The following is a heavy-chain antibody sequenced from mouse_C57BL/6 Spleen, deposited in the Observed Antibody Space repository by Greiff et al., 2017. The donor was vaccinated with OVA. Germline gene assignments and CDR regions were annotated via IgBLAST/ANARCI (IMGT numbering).Heavy chain of an antibody. CDR3: ARKNYGNYN. J-gene: IGHJ2*01. Sequence: QVQLQQPGAELVRPGSSVKLSCKASGYTFTSYWMDWVKQRPGQGLEWIGNIYPSDSATHYNQKFKDKATLTVDKSSSTAYMQLSSLTSEDSAVYYCARKNYGNYNWGQGTTLTVSS. V-gene: IGHV1-61*01. CDR2: IYPSDSAT. CDR1: GYTFTSYW. D-gene: IGHD2-1*01.